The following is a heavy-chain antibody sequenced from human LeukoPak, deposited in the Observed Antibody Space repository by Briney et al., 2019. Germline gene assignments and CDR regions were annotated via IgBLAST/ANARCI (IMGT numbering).Heavy chain of an antibody. CDR2: ISSSSSYI. CDR1: GFTFSGYS. D-gene: IGHD2-2*01. CDR3: ASTRKGGSDAFDI. J-gene: IGHJ3*02. V-gene: IGHV3-21*01. Sequence: GGSLRLSCAASGFTFSGYSINWVRQAPGKGLEWVSSISSSSSYIYYADSVKGRFTISRDNAKNSLYLQMNGLRAEDTAVYYCASTRKGGSDAFDIWGQGTMVTVSS.